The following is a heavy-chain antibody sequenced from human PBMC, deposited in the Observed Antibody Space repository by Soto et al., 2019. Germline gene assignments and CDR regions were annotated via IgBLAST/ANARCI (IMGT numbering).Heavy chain of an antibody. CDR2: ISWNSGSI. CDR3: AKDLGCSSTSCYYGMDV. V-gene: IGHV3-9*01. Sequence: PGGSLRLSCAASGFTFDDYAMHWVRQAPGKGLEWVSGISWNSGSIGYADSVKGRFTISRDNAKNSLYLQMNSLRAEDTALYYCAKDLGCSSTSCYYGMDVWGQGTTVTVSS. CDR1: GFTFDDYA. D-gene: IGHD2-2*01. J-gene: IGHJ6*02.